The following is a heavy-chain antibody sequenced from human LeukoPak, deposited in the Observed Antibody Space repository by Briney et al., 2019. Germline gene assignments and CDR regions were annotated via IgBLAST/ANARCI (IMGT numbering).Heavy chain of an antibody. Sequence: SQTLSLTCTVSGGSISSGDYYWSWIRQPPGKGLEWIGYIYYSGSTNYNPSLKSRVTISVDTSKNQFSLKLSSVTAADTAVYHCARDNWNYGSSMDVWGQGTTVTVSS. D-gene: IGHD1-7*01. J-gene: IGHJ6*02. V-gene: IGHV4-61*08. CDR2: IYYSGST. CDR3: ARDNWNYGSSMDV. CDR1: GGSISSGDYY.